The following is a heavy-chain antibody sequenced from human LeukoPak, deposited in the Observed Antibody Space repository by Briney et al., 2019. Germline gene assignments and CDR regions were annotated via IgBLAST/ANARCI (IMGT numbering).Heavy chain of an antibody. V-gene: IGHV3-23*01. CDR1: GFSFSTYD. J-gene: IGHJ4*02. CDR3: AKDHHSSSTGDFDY. Sequence: GGSLRLSCAASGFSFSTYDMSWVRQAPGKGLEWVSAIVGSAGHTYYADSVKGRFTISRDNSKNMLYLQMNSLRAEDMALYYCAKDHHSSSTGDFDYWGQGTLVTVSS. CDR2: IVGSAGHT. D-gene: IGHD6-6*01.